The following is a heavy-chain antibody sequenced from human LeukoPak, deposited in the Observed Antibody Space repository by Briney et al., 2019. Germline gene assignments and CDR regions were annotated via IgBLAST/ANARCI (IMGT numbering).Heavy chain of an antibody. CDR1: GFTFNNYA. V-gene: IGHV3-23*01. CDR3: AKSPYYYDSSGYYYDY. CDR2: ISGSGGST. D-gene: IGHD3-22*01. Sequence: GGSLRLSCAASGFTFNNYAMSWVRQAPGKGLEWVSAISGSGGSTYYADSVKGRFTISRDNSKNTLYLQMNSLRAEDTAVYYCAKSPYYYDSSGYYYDYWGQGTLVTVSS. J-gene: IGHJ4*02.